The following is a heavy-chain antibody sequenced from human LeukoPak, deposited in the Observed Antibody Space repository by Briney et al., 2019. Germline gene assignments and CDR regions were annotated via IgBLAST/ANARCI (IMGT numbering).Heavy chain of an antibody. CDR3: ARVGYYDSSGYYSASYYFDY. J-gene: IGHJ4*02. V-gene: IGHV4-39*07. CDR1: GGSISSSSYY. Sequence: PSETLSLTCTVSGGSISSSSYYWGWIRQPPGKGLEWNGSIYYSGSTYYNPSLKSRVTISVDTSKNQFSLKLSSVTAADTAVYYCARVGYYDSSGYYSASYYFDYWGQGTLVTVSS. CDR2: IYYSGST. D-gene: IGHD3-22*01.